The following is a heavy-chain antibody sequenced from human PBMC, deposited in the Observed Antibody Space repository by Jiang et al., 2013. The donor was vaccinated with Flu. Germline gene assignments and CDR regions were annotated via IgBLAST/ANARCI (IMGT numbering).Heavy chain of an antibody. CDR3: ARGPDSSSYYYFY. CDR1: GGIFSIYA. V-gene: IGHV1-69*06. D-gene: IGHD3-22*01. CDR2: IIPIFGTA. Sequence: SGAEVKKPGSSVKVACKASGGIFSIYAIHWVRQAPGQGLEWMGGIIPIFGTANYAQNFQGRVTITVDKSTSTAYMELRSLRSEDTAVYYCARGPDSSSYYYFYWGQGTLVTVSS. J-gene: IGHJ4*02.